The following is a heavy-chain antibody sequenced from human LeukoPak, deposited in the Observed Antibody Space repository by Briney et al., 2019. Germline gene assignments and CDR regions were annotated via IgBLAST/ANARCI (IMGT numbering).Heavy chain of an antibody. V-gene: IGHV3-30*02. D-gene: IGHD3-22*01. Sequence: GGSLRLSCAASGFTFSSYGVHWVRQAPGKGLEWVAFIRYDGSNKYYADSVKGRFTISRDNSKNTLYLQMNSLRAEDTAVYYCAKQGLEYYYYYMDVWGKGTTVTVSS. CDR3: AKQGLEYYYYYMDV. J-gene: IGHJ6*03. CDR1: GFTFSSYG. CDR2: IRYDGSNK.